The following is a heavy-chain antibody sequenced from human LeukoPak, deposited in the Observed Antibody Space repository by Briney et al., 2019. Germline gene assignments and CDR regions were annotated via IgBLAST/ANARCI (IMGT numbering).Heavy chain of an antibody. J-gene: IGHJ4*02. D-gene: IGHD3-22*01. CDR1: GFNFSSYS. Sequence: GGSLRLSCAASGFNFSSYSMSWVRQAPGKGLEWVSSISSSSSFRYYADSVKGRFTISRDNSKNTLYLQMNSLRAEDTAVYYCAKYDSSGSFDYWGQGTLVTVSS. CDR3: AKYDSSGSFDY. CDR2: ISSSSSFR. V-gene: IGHV3-21*04.